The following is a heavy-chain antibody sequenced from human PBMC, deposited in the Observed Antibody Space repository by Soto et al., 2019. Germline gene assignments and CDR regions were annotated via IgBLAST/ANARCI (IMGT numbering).Heavy chain of an antibody. D-gene: IGHD6-19*01. V-gene: IGHV4-59*08. Sequence: SETLSLTCTVSGGSISSYYWSWIRQPPGKGLEWIGYIYYSGSTNYNPSLKSRVTISVDTSKNQFSLNLSSVTAADTAVYYCARHDRLAVAGTRDWFDPWGQGTLVTVSS. CDR3: ARHDRLAVAGTRDWFDP. J-gene: IGHJ5*02. CDR2: IYYSGST. CDR1: GGSISSYY.